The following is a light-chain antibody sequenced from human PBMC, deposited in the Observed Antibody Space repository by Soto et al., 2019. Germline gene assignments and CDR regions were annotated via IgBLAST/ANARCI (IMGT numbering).Light chain of an antibody. J-gene: IGKJ1*01. Sequence: DIQMTQSPSTLSPSVGDTVTITCRASQSIKSWLAWYQQKPGKAPKLLIYEASSLESGVPSRFGGSGSGTEFTLTISSLQPDEFATYYCKQYNTYSWTVGKGTKVDI. CDR3: KQYNTYSWT. V-gene: IGKV1-5*03. CDR1: QSIKSW. CDR2: EAS.